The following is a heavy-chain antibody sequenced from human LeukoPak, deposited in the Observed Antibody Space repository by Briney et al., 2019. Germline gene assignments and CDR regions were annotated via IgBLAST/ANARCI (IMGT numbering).Heavy chain of an antibody. CDR2: ISSSSSYI. J-gene: IGHJ4*02. V-gene: IGHV3-21*01. CDR1: GFTFSSYS. D-gene: IGHD3-9*01. CDR3: ARGTRRYFDWLLYFYFDY. Sequence: GGSLRLSCAASGFTFSSYSMNWVRQAPGKGLEWVSSISSSSSYIYYADSAKGRFTISRDNAKNSLYLQMNSLRAEDTAVYYCARGTRRYFDWLLYFYFDYWGQGTLVTVSS.